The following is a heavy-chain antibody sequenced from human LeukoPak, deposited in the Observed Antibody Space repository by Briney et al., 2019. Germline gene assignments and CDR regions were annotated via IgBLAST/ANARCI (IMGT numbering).Heavy chain of an antibody. CDR2: ISYDGSNK. Sequence: PGGSLRLSCAASGFTFSSYAMHWVRQAPGKGLEWVAVISYDGSNKYYADSVKGRFTISRDNSKNTLYLQMNSLRAEDTAVYYCARDHGAVAGTSAFDIWGQGTMVTVSS. CDR3: ARDHGAVAGTSAFDI. D-gene: IGHD6-19*01. V-gene: IGHV3-30*04. J-gene: IGHJ3*02. CDR1: GFTFSSYA.